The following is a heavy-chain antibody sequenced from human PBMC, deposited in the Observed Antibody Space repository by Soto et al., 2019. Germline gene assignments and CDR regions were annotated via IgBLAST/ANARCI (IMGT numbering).Heavy chain of an antibody. D-gene: IGHD3-3*01. CDR3: AKDATPPGKLRFLEWLLHDYFDS. V-gene: IGHV3-23*01. Sequence: EVQLLESGGGLVQPGGSLRLSCEASGFIFNNYAMSWVRQAPGKGLEWVSGISGSGGSTYYADSVKGRFTISRDNSKNTLFLQMNSLRAEDTAVYYCAKDATPPGKLRFLEWLLHDYFDSWGQGILVTFSS. CDR2: ISGSGGST. CDR1: GFIFNNYA. J-gene: IGHJ4*02.